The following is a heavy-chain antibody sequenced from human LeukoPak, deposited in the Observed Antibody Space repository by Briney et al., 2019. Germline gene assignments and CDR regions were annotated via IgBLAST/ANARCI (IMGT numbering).Heavy chain of an antibody. CDR2: IYPGDSDT. J-gene: IGHJ4*02. CDR3: ARSDSGSPLDY. V-gene: IGHV5-51*01. Sequence: GESLKRPSYASGYSTSSFFISWVRHMPREGREWMGIIYPGDSDTRYSPSFQGQVTISADKSISTAYLQWSSLKASDTAMYYCARSDSGSPLDYWGQGTLVTVSS. D-gene: IGHD6-19*01. CDR1: GYSTSSFF.